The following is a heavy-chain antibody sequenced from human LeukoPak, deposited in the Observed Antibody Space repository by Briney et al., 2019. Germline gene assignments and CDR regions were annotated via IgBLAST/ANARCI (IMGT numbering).Heavy chain of an antibody. CDR1: GFTFSDYN. V-gene: IGHV3-11*04. Sequence: GGSLRLSCAASGFTFSDYNMRWIRQAPGKGLEWVSSISRSGSTKYYADSVKGRFTISRDNSKNTLYLQMNSLRAEDTAVYYCARGLRYSSGWYYFDYWGQGTLVTVSS. CDR3: ARGLRYSSGWYYFDY. D-gene: IGHD6-19*01. J-gene: IGHJ4*02. CDR2: ISRSGSTK.